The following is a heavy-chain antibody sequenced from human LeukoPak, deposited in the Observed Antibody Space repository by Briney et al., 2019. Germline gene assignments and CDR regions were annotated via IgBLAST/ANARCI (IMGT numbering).Heavy chain of an antibody. CDR1: GYSFTSYW. CDR3: ARRVSGYFYMDA. J-gene: IGHJ6*03. CDR2: IYPGDSDT. Sequence: GGSLRLSCTGSGYSFTSYWIGWVRQMPGKGLEWVGIIYPGDSDTRYSPSFQGQVTISADKSINTAYLQWSSLKASDTAMYYCARRVSGYFYMDAWGKGTTVTVSS. V-gene: IGHV5-51*01.